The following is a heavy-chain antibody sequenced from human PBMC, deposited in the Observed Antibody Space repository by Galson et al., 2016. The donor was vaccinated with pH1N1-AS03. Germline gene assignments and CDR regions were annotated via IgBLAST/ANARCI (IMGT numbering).Heavy chain of an antibody. V-gene: IGHV1-69*06. CDR1: GVSFNNYA. Sequence: SVKVSCKASGVSFNNYAINWLRQAPGQGLEWMWGIIPVFGTPNYAQQFHGRVTIMADKSTTTAYMELSSLRSEDTAVYYCARGQFDYDSSGYYSYWGQGTLVTVSS. J-gene: IGHJ4*02. CDR2: IIPVFGTP. CDR3: ARGQFDYDSSGYYSY. D-gene: IGHD3-22*01.